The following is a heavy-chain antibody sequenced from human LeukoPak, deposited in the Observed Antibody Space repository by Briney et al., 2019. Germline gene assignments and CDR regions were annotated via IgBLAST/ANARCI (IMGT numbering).Heavy chain of an antibody. CDR3: AKGHYYDSSGYSEDY. CDR1: GFTFSNYA. D-gene: IGHD3-22*01. V-gene: IGHV3-23*01. CDR2: ISGTGGST. Sequence: GGSLRLSCAASGFTFSNYAMTWVRQAPGAGLEWVSGISGTGGSTYYADSVKGRFTISRDNSKNALYLQMNGLRAEDTAIYYCAKGHYYDSSGYSEDYWGQGILVTVSS. J-gene: IGHJ4*02.